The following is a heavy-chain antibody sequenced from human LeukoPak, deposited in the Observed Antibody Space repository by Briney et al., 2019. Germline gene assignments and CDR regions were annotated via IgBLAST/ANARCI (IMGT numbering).Heavy chain of an antibody. CDR2: ISSSSSYI. CDR3: ARERAVAAFDY. D-gene: IGHD6-19*01. CDR1: GFTVSSNY. J-gene: IGHJ4*02. Sequence: GGSLRLSCAASGFTVSSNYMSWVRQAPGKGLEWVSSISSSSSYIYYADSVKGRFTISRDNAKNSLYLQMNSLRAEDTAVYYCARERAVAAFDYWGQGTLVTVSS. V-gene: IGHV3-21*01.